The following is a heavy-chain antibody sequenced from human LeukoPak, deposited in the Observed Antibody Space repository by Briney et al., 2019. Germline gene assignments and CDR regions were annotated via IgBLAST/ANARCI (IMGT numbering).Heavy chain of an antibody. D-gene: IGHD6-19*01. J-gene: IGHJ3*02. V-gene: IGHV3-21*01. CDR2: ISSSSSYI. Sequence: GGSLRLSCAASGFTFSSYSMNWVRQAPGKGLEWVSSISSSSSYIYYADSVKGRFTISRDNAKNSLYLQMNSLRAVDTAVYYCARGASVVAGNDNAFNMWGQGTMVTVSS. CDR3: ARGASVVAGNDNAFNM. CDR1: GFTFSSYS.